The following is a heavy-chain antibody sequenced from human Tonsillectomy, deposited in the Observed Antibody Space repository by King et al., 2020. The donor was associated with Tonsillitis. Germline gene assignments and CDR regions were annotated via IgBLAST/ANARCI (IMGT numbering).Heavy chain of an antibody. D-gene: IGHD2-15*01. V-gene: IGHV4-31*03. CDR1: GGSISGGDYS. CDR3: VKYEGGVFDP. CDR2: FDKSGKT. Sequence: VQLQESGPGLVKPSQTLSLTCTVSGGSISGGDYSWSWIRQHPGKGLGWIGYFDKSGKTYYNPSPKSRLTLSVGTSKNQFSLKLSSVTAADTAVYYCVKYEGGVFDPWGQGTLVTVSA. J-gene: IGHJ5*02.